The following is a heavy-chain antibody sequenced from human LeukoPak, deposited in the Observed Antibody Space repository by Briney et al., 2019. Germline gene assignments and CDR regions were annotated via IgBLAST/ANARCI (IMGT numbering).Heavy chain of an antibody. J-gene: IGHJ4*02. Sequence: GGSLRLSCAASGFTFSSYAMHWVRQAPGKGLEWVTVISYDGSNKYYADSVKGRFTISRDNSKNTLYLQMNSLRAEDTAVYYCARDGRSGSNYGRVDYWGQGTLVTVSS. CDR2: ISYDGSNK. CDR3: ARDGRSGSNYGRVDY. D-gene: IGHD1-26*01. CDR1: GFTFSSYA. V-gene: IGHV3-30*04.